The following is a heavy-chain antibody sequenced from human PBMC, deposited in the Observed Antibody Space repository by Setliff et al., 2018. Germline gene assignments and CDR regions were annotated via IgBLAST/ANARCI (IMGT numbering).Heavy chain of an antibody. CDR2: INPHSGGT. J-gene: IGHJ5*02. CDR1: GYTFTGYY. V-gene: IGHV1-2*02. Sequence: ASVKVSCKASGYTFTGYYIHWVRQAPGQGLEWMGWINPHSGGTNFPQTFQGRVTMTRDTSINTAYMELSRLTSDDTAVYYCARVTRDSDGWYYEYSWFDPWGQGTLVTVSS. D-gene: IGHD6-19*01. CDR3: ARVTRDSDGWYYEYSWFDP.